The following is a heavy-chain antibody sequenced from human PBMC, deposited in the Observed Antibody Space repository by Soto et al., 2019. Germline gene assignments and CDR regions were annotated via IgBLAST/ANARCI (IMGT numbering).Heavy chain of an antibody. D-gene: IGHD3-3*01. V-gene: IGHV1-46*01. CDR1: GYTFTSYY. Sequence: ASVKVSCKASGYTFTSYYMHWVRQAPGQGLEWMGIINPSGGSTSYAQKFQGRVTMTRDTSTSTVYMELSSLRSEDTAVYYCARCGSSSYDFWSGYQYYYGMDVWGQGPTGTVSS. J-gene: IGHJ6*02. CDR2: INPSGGST. CDR3: ARCGSSSYDFWSGYQYYYGMDV.